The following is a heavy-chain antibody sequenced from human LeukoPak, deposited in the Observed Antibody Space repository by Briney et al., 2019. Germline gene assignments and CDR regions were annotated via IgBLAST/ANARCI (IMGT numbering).Heavy chain of an antibody. V-gene: IGHV4-61*02. D-gene: IGHD4-17*01. Sequence: SETLSLTCTVSGDSISSSSYYWSWIRQPAGKGLEWIGRIYTNRRTKYNPSLKSRVTMSIDTSKSQFFLNLRSVTAADTAVYYCARDSGTTGEVKFVPWGQGILVTVSS. CDR3: ARDSGTTGEVKFVP. J-gene: IGHJ5*02. CDR1: GDSISSSSYY. CDR2: IYTNRRT.